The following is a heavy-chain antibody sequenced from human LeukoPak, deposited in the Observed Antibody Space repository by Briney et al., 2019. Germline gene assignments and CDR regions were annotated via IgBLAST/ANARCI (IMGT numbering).Heavy chain of an antibody. Sequence: SETLSLTCAVYGGSFRGYYWSWIRQPPGKGLEWIGEINHSGSTNYNPSLKSRVTISVDTSKNQFSLKLSSVTAADTAVYYCARGRLAVADYWGQGTLVTVSS. CDR1: GGSFRGYY. CDR3: ARGRLAVADY. J-gene: IGHJ4*02. CDR2: INHSGST. D-gene: IGHD6-19*01. V-gene: IGHV4-34*01.